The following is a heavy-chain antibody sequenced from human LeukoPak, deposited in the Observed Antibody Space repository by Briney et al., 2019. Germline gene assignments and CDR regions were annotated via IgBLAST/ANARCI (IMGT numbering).Heavy chain of an antibody. D-gene: IGHD5-18*01. CDR1: GGSFSGYY. CDR3: ARGRRAALRYSYGYLLLDY. CDR2: INHSGST. Sequence: PSETLSLTCAVYGGSFSGYYWSWIRQPPGKGLEWIGEINHSGSTNYNPSLKSRVTISVDTSKNQFSLKLSSVTAADTAVYYCARGRRAALRYSYGYLLLDYWGQGTLVTVSS. V-gene: IGHV4-34*01. J-gene: IGHJ4*02.